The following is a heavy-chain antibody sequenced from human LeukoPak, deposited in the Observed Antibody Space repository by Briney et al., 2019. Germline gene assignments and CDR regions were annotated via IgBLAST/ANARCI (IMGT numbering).Heavy chain of an antibody. V-gene: IGHV3-7*01. D-gene: IGHD2-2*01. Sequence: GGSLRLSCAASGFTFSSYWMSWVRQAPGKGLEWVANIKQDGSEKYYVDSVKGRFTISRDNAKNSLYLQMNSLRAGDTAVYYCARDDCSSISCYHNWFDPWGQGTLVTVSS. J-gene: IGHJ5*02. CDR2: IKQDGSEK. CDR1: GFTFSSYW. CDR3: ARDDCSSISCYHNWFDP.